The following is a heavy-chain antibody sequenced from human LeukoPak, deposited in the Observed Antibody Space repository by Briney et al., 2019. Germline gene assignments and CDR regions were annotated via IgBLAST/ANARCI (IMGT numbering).Heavy chain of an antibody. D-gene: IGHD6-13*01. Sequence: GGSLRLSCAASGFTVSSNYMSWVRQAPGKGLEWVSSISSSSSYIYYADSVKGRFTISRDNAKNSLYLQMNSLRAEDTAVYYCARVSIAAAPYYMDVWGKGTTVTVSS. V-gene: IGHV3-21*01. CDR1: GFTVSSNY. CDR3: ARVSIAAAPYYMDV. CDR2: ISSSSSYI. J-gene: IGHJ6*03.